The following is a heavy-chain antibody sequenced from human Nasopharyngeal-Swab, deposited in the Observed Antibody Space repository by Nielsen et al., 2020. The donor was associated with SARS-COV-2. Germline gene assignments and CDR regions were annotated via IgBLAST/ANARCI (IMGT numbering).Heavy chain of an antibody. CDR1: GYTLTELS. Sequence: ASVKVSCKVSGYTLTELSMHWVRQAPGKGLEWVGGFDPEDGETIYAQKFQGRVTMTEDTSTDTAYVELSSLRSEDTAVYYCATVRDIAAAGNGSNWFDPWGQGTLVTVSS. D-gene: IGHD6-13*01. CDR2: FDPEDGET. V-gene: IGHV1-24*01. J-gene: IGHJ5*02. CDR3: ATVRDIAAAGNGSNWFDP.